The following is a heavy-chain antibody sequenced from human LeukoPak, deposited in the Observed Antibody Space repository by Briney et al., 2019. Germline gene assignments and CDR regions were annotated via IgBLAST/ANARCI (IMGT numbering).Heavy chain of an antibody. CDR2: IIPIFGTA. V-gene: IGHV1-69*13. D-gene: IGHD2-2*01. CDR3: AGYCSSTSCYDLDAFDI. Sequence: SVKVSCKASGGTFSSYAISWVRQAPGQGLEWMGGIIPIFGTANYAQKFQGRVTITADESTSTAYMELSSLRSEDTAVYYCAGYCSSTSCYDLDAFDIWGQGTMVTVSS. CDR1: GGTFSSYA. J-gene: IGHJ3*02.